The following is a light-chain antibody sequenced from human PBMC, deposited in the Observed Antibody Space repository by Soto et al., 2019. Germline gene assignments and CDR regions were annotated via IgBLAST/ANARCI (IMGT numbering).Light chain of an antibody. CDR3: QQYGESSYT. CDR1: QSVSSSS. J-gene: IGKJ2*01. V-gene: IGKV3-20*01. Sequence: EIVLTQSPDTLSLSPGERATLSCRASQSVSSSSLTWYQQKPGQAPRFLIYGASNRAISIAGRFSGSGAETDFPLVISRLEAEDSAVYCWQQYGESSYTFGRGTKLEMK. CDR2: GAS.